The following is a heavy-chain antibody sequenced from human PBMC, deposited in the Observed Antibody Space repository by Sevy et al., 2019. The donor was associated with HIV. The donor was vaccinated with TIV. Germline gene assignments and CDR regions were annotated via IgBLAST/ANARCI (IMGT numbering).Heavy chain of an antibody. D-gene: IGHD5-12*01. CDR3: ARGSGSKTWFDP. J-gene: IGHJ5*02. CDR1: GGTFSSYA. V-gene: IGHV1-69*13. CDR2: IIPIFGTA. Sequence: ASVKVSCKTSGGTFSSYAISWVRQAPGQGLEWMGGIIPIFGTANYAQKFQGRVTITADESTSTAYMDLSSLRSEDTAVYYCARGSGSKTWFDPWRQGTLVTVSS.